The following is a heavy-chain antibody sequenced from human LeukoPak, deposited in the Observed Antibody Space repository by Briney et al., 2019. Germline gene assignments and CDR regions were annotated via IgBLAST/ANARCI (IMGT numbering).Heavy chain of an antibody. CDR3: ARTNTPRYFDWLPPRHKGFDY. D-gene: IGHD3-9*01. Sequence: GASVTVSCTASGYTFTSYGISWVRQAPGQGLEWMGWISAYNGNTNYAQKLQGRVTMTTDTSASTAYMELRSLRSDDTAVYYCARTNTPRYFDWLPPRHKGFDYWGQGTLVTVSS. CDR2: ISAYNGNT. V-gene: IGHV1-18*01. CDR1: GYTFTSYG. J-gene: IGHJ4*02.